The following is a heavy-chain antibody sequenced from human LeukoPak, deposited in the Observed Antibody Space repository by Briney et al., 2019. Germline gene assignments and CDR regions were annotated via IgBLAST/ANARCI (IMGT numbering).Heavy chain of an antibody. Sequence: GGSLRLSCAASGSTFSSYEMNWVRQAPGKGLEWVSYISSSGSTIYYADSVKGRFTISRDNAKNSLYLQMNSLRAEDTAVYYCARWRVVPAATYFDYWGQGTLVTVSS. CDR1: GSTFSSYE. D-gene: IGHD2-2*01. CDR3: ARWRVVPAATYFDY. V-gene: IGHV3-48*03. CDR2: ISSSGSTI. J-gene: IGHJ4*02.